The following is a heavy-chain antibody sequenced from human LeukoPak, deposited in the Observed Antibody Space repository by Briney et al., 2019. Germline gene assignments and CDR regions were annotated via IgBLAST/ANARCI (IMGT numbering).Heavy chain of an antibody. D-gene: IGHD2-15*01. J-gene: IGHJ4*02. Sequence: GGSLRLSCKASGFTFINAYMTWVRHAPGEGLEWVGRIQNKTDDGAAVYAAPVKARFTISSDDSQKTVYIQMNSLTIEDTAVYYCTRPLGGIDIFDYWGQGDLVSVSS. CDR1: GFTFINAY. V-gene: IGHV3-15*01. CDR2: IQNKTDDGAA. CDR3: TRPLGGIDIFDY.